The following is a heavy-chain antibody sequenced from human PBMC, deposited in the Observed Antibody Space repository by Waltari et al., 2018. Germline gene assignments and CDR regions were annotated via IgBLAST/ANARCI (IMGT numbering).Heavy chain of an antibody. Sequence: EEQLVESGGGVVQSGESLRLSCIASGFSVCNFAMSWVRQVPGKGLEWVSSITSSGDNTYDAGAVRGRFSISRDNSKNTLYLQMDGLRAEDTAKYYCAKVPYDNFWTGYFFFDLWGQGAQVTVSA. CDR3: AKVPYDNFWTGYFFFDL. J-gene: IGHJ1*01. CDR2: ITSSGDNT. D-gene: IGHD3-3*01. CDR1: GFSVCNFA. V-gene: IGHV3-23*04.